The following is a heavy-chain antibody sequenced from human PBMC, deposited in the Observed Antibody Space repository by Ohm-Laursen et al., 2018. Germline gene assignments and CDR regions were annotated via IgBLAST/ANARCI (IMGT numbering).Heavy chain of an antibody. D-gene: IGHD6-6*01. V-gene: IGHV1-46*01. CDR1: GYIFTSYY. J-gene: IGHJ3*01. CDR2: INPSGGST. Sequence: GASVKVSCKVSGYIFTSYYIHWVRQTPGQGLEWMGIINPSGGSTSYAQKFQGRATMTRDTSTSTVYMELSSLRSEDTAVYYCARFRRDGVAARAFDLWGQGTMVTVSS. CDR3: ARFRRDGVAARAFDL.